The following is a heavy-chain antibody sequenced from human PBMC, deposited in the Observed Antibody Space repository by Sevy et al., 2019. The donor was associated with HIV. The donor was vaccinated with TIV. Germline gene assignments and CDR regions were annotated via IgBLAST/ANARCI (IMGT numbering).Heavy chain of an antibody. CDR2: INHSGST. CDR1: GGSFSGYY. V-gene: IGHV4-34*01. J-gene: IGHJ6*02. D-gene: IGHD3-9*01. Sequence: SETLSLTCAVYGGSFSGYYWSWIRQPPGKGLEWIGEINHSGSTNYNPSLKSRVTISVDTSKNQFSLKLSSVTAADTAVYYCAGGNPGLRQGLVIRSSGDYYYYGMDVWGQGTTVTVSS. CDR3: AGGNPGLRQGLVIRSSGDYYYYGMDV.